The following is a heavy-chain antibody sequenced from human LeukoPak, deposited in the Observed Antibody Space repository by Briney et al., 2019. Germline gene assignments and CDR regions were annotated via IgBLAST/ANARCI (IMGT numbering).Heavy chain of an antibody. CDR2: IYYSGST. V-gene: IGHV4-59*01. J-gene: IGHJ6*03. Sequence: SETLSLTCTVSGGSISSYYLSWIRQPPGKRLEWIGYIYYSGSTNYNPSLKSRVTISVDTSKNHFSLKLSSVTAADTAVYYCARITMAGNYYYYMDVWGKGTTVTVSS. CDR1: GGSISSYY. CDR3: ARITMAGNYYYYMDV. D-gene: IGHD6-19*01.